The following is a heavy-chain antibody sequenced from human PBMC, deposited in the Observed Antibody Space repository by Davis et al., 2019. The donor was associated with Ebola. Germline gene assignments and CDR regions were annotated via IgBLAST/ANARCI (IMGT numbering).Heavy chain of an antibody. Sequence: GESLKISCKDSGYSFTTSWIAWVRQTPGKGLEWIGIIYTGDSDTRYSPSFRGQVTISADKSTKTAFLQWSSLKASDTAMYYCASLRRTITGMDDGFDIWGQGTMVTVCS. CDR1: GYSFTTSW. V-gene: IGHV5-51*01. D-gene: IGHD1-20*01. J-gene: IGHJ3*02. CDR2: IYTGDSDT. CDR3: ASLRRTITGMDDGFDI.